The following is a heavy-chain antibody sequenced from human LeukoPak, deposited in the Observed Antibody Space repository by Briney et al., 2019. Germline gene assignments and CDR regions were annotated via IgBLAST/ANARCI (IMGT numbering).Heavy chain of an antibody. Sequence: PSETLSLTCTVSGGSISSSSYYWGWIRQPPGKGLEWIGSIYYSGSTYYNPSLKSRVTISVDTSKNQFSLKLSSVTAADTAVYYCARRGYCSGTNCYIFDYWGQGTLVTVSS. J-gene: IGHJ4*02. CDR1: GGSISSSSYY. D-gene: IGHD2-2*02. CDR2: IYYSGST. CDR3: ARRGYCSGTNCYIFDY. V-gene: IGHV4-39*01.